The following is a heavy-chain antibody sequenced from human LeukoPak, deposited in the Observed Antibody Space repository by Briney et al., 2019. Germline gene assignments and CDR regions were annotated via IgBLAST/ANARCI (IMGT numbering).Heavy chain of an antibody. V-gene: IGHV4-59*08. Sequence: PSETLSLTCTVSGGSISSYYWSWIRQPPGKGLEWIGYIYYSGSTNYNPSLKSRVTISVDTSKNQFSLKLSSVTAADTAVYYCARALPGYCSGGSCYSAGAPDYWGQGTLVTVSS. CDR3: ARALPGYCSGGSCYSAGAPDY. J-gene: IGHJ4*02. D-gene: IGHD2-15*01. CDR1: GGSISSYY. CDR2: IYYSGST.